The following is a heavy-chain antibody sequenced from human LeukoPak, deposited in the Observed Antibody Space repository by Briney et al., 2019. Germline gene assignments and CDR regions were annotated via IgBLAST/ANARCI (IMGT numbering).Heavy chain of an antibody. CDR1: GFTVSSNY. V-gene: IGHV3-66*01. CDR2: IYSGGST. D-gene: IGHD3-22*01. J-gene: IGHJ4*02. Sequence: GGSLRLSCAASGFTVSSNYMCWVRQAPGKGLEWVSVIYSGGSTYYADSVKGRFTISRDNSKNTLYLQMNNLRAEDTAVYYCARDGYYYDSSGYYYPTFDYWGQGTLVTVSS. CDR3: ARDGYYYDSSGYYYPTFDY.